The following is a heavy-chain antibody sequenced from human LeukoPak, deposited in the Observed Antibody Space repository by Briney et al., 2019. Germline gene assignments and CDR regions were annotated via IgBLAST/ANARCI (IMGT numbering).Heavy chain of an antibody. CDR3: VCTATKYSSGWYVAHDY. Sequence: GASVKVSCKASVGTFSSYVISWVRQAPGQGLEWMGGIIPIFGTANYAQKFQGRVTITTDESTSTAYMELSSLRSEDTAVYYCVCTATKYSSGWYVAHDYWGQGTLVTVSS. V-gene: IGHV1-69*05. J-gene: IGHJ4*02. CDR1: VGTFSSYV. CDR2: IIPIFGTA. D-gene: IGHD6-19*01.